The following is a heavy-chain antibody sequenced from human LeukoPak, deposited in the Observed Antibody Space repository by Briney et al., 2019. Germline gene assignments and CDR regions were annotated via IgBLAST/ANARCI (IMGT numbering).Heavy chain of an antibody. CDR1: GFTFSTYA. D-gene: IGHD3-10*01. V-gene: IGHV3-23*01. CDR3: AKAGGY. CDR2: ISGSGGNT. Sequence: GGSLRLSCAASGFTFSTYAMTWVRQAPGKGLEWVPAISGSGGNTYYADSVKGRFTISRDNSKNMLYLQMNSLRADDTAVYYCAKAGGYWGQGTLVSVSS. J-gene: IGHJ4*02.